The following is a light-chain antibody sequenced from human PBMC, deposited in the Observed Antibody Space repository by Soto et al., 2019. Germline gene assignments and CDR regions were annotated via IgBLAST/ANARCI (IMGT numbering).Light chain of an antibody. CDR3: QQYGSSPTWT. V-gene: IGKV3-20*01. CDR1: QSVSSSY. Sequence: EIVLTQSPGTLSLSPGERATLSCRASQSVSSSYLAWYQQKPGQAPRLLIYGAASRAAGIPDRFRGSGSGTDYIITISRLEPEESAVYYCQQYGSSPTWTFGQGTKGEIK. J-gene: IGKJ1*01. CDR2: GAA.